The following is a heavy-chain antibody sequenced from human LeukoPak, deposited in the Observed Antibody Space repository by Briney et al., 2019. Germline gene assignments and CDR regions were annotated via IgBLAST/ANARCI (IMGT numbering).Heavy chain of an antibody. CDR3: ARDPPGTAVAGYDY. J-gene: IGHJ4*02. Sequence: PGGSLRLSCAASGFMFSTYWMSWVRQAPGKGLEWVANMNQDGSEKYYVGSVKGRFTISRDNAKNSLFLQMHSLRAEDTAVYYCARDPPGTAVAGYDYWGQGTLVTVSS. D-gene: IGHD6-19*01. CDR2: MNQDGSEK. V-gene: IGHV3-7*01. CDR1: GFMFSTYW.